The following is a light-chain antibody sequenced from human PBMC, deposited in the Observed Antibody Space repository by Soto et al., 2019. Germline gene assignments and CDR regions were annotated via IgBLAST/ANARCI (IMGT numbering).Light chain of an antibody. V-gene: IGKV3-11*01. Sequence: EIVLTQSPATLSLSPGERATLSSRASQSVGNYLVWYQQKPGQAPRLLIYDAFNRATGIPARFSGSGSGTDFTLTISSAEPEDFAVYYCQQRSTWPAYTFGQGTKVDI. CDR3: QQRSTWPAYT. CDR1: QSVGNY. J-gene: IGKJ2*01. CDR2: DAF.